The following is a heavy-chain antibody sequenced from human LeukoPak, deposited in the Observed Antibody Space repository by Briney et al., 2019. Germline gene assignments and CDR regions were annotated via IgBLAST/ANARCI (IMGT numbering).Heavy chain of an antibody. CDR3: AKDPRELWFGELLYQGNWFDP. D-gene: IGHD3-10*01. V-gene: IGHV3-23*01. CDR2: ISGSGGST. CDR1: GFTFSSYA. J-gene: IGHJ5*02. Sequence: AGGSLRLSCAASGFTFSSYAMSWVRQAPGKGLEWVSAISGSGGSTYYADSVKGRFTISRDNSKNTLYLQMNSLRAEDTAVYYCAKDPRELWFGELLYQGNWFDPWGQGTLVTVSS.